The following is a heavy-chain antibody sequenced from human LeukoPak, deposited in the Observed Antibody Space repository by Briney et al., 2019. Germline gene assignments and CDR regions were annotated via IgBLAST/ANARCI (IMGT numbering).Heavy chain of an antibody. CDR1: GFTFTNYA. Sequence: PGGSLRLSCAASGFTFTNYAMTWVRQAPGKGLEWLSAISGSGTKIYYRDSVKGRFTISRDNSKNTLYLQMNNLRAEDTAVYYCVKVRVDSGSDSYYFHYWGQGTQVTVSS. CDR3: VKVRVDSGSDSYYFHY. J-gene: IGHJ4*02. V-gene: IGHV3-23*01. D-gene: IGHD5-12*01. CDR2: ISGSGTKI.